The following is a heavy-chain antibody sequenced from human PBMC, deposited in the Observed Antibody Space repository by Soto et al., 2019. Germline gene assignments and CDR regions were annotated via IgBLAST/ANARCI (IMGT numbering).Heavy chain of an antibody. J-gene: IGHJ4*02. V-gene: IGHV3-21*01. CDR1: GFTFSSYS. CDR3: ARDYPKGYCSSTSCHFY. D-gene: IGHD2-2*01. Sequence: EVQLVESGGGLVKPGGSLRLSCAASGFTFSSYSMNWVRQAPGKGLEWVSSISSSSSYIYYADSVKGRFTISRYNAKNSLYLQMNSLRAEDTAVYYCARDYPKGYCSSTSCHFYWGQGTLVTVSS. CDR2: ISSSSSYI.